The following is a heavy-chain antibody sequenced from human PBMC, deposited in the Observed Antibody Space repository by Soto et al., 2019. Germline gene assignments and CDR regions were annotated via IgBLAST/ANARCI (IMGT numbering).Heavy chain of an antibody. V-gene: IGHV5-51*01. J-gene: IGHJ3*02. CDR1: GYSFTSYW. CDR2: IYPGDSDT. Sequence: EVQLVQSGAEVKKPGESLKISCKGSGYSFTSYWIGWVRQMPGKGLEWMGIIYPGDSDTRYSPSFQGQVTISADKSISTAYLQWSSLKASDTAMYYCARSYCSSTSCYSDAFDIWGQGTMVTVSS. D-gene: IGHD2-2*01. CDR3: ARSYCSSTSCYSDAFDI.